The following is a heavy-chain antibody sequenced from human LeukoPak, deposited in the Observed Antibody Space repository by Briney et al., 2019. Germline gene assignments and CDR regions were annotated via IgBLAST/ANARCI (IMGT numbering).Heavy chain of an antibody. Sequence: ASVKVSCKASGYTFIGYYMHWVRQAPGQGLEWMGWISAYNGNTNYAQKFQGRVTMTRDTSISTAYMELSRLRSDDTAVYYCARGNRYSSGWYYYYYMDVWGKGTTVTISS. CDR2: ISAYNGNT. V-gene: IGHV1-2*02. CDR1: GYTFIGYY. CDR3: ARGNRYSSGWYYYYYMDV. D-gene: IGHD6-19*01. J-gene: IGHJ6*03.